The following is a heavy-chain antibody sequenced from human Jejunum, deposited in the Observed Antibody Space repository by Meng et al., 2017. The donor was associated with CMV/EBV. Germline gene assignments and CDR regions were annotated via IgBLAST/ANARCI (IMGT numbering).Heavy chain of an antibody. V-gene: IGHV4-34*01. CDR1: GGSFSGYY. Sequence: GGSFSGYYWSWLRQAPGKGLEWIGEITYAGVTNYNPSLKSRLTISVDTSKNQFSLKLSSVTAADTAVYYCARTLLWFGASYYFDYWGQGTLVTVSS. CDR2: ITYAGVT. D-gene: IGHD3-10*01. CDR3: ARTLLWFGASYYFDY. J-gene: IGHJ4*02.